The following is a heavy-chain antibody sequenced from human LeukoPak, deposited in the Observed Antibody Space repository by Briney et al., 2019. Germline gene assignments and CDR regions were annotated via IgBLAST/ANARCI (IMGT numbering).Heavy chain of an antibody. V-gene: IGHV1-18*01. Sequence: ASVKVSCKASGYTFASYGISWVRQAPGQGLEWMGCISAYNGNTNYAQKLQGRVTMTTDTSTSTAYMELRSLRSDDTAVYYCARDGDIVGATGYVDYWGQGTLVTVSS. CDR2: ISAYNGNT. CDR1: GYTFASYG. J-gene: IGHJ4*02. D-gene: IGHD1-26*01. CDR3: ARDGDIVGATGYVDY.